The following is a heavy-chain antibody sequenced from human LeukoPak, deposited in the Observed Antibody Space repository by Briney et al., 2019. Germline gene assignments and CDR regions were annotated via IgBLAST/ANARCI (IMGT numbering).Heavy chain of an antibody. Sequence: PGGSLRLSCAASGFIFSSYDMHWVRQAPGKGLEWVAVISYDGSNKYYADSVKGRFTLSRDNSKNSLFLQLNSLRAEDTAVYYCARDRGISGGYYDSSGLYTWLDPWGQGTLVTVSS. CDR1: GFIFSSYD. J-gene: IGHJ5*02. D-gene: IGHD3-22*01. CDR3: ARDRGISGGYYDSSGLYTWLDP. CDR2: ISYDGSNK. V-gene: IGHV3-30-3*01.